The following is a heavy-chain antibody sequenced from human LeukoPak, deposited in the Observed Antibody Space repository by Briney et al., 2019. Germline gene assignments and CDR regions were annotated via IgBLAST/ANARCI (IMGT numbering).Heavy chain of an antibody. CDR3: ARDQMTTPHSYYDYYGMDV. CDR2: INPNSGVT. Sequence: ASVKLSCKASRYTFTRYYIHWVRQAPGQGLEWMGWINPNSGVTNYAQKFQGRVTMTRDTSISTAYMELSRLRSDDTAVYYCARDQMTTPHSYYDYYGMDVWGQGTTVSVS. CDR1: RYTFTRYY. D-gene: IGHD5-24*01. J-gene: IGHJ6*02. V-gene: IGHV1-2*02.